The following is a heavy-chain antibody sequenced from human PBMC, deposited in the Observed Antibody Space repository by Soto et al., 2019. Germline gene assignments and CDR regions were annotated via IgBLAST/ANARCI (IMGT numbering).Heavy chain of an antibody. V-gene: IGHV4-34*01. CDR1: GGSFSGYY. J-gene: IGHJ4*02. CDR3: ARKAYSSSSASDPSNYFDY. Sequence: SETLSLTCAVYGGSFSGYYWSWIRQPPGKGLEWIGEINHSGSTNYNPSLKSRAPITVDTSKNQFYLKLSPVTAAETAVYYCARKAYSSSSASDPSNYFDYWGQGTLVTVSS. CDR2: INHSGST. D-gene: IGHD6-6*01.